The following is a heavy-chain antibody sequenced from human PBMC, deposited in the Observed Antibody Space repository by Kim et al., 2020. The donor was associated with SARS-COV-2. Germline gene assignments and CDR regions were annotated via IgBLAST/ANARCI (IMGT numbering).Heavy chain of an antibody. CDR3: AKDGLKGLSESFGQ. J-gene: IGHJ4*02. D-gene: IGHD3-10*01. V-gene: IGHV3-23*01. Sequence: GDCVKDRFTSYRDNSKNTMYLRMNSLRPEDTAVYYCAKDGLKGLSESFGQWGQGILVTVSS.